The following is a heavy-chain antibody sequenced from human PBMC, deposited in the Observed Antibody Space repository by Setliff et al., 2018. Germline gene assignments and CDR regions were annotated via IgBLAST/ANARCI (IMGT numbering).Heavy chain of an antibody. CDR3: AKDPNGDFFGAFDT. CDR1: GFTFSSHG. CDR2: ISNWGTTI. D-gene: IGHD4-17*01. V-gene: IGHV3-48*03. Sequence: GGSLRLSCAVSGFTFSSHGMNWVRQAPGKGLEWVAYISNWGTTIYYADSVKGRFAISRDNAKNSLFLQMNSLRTEDSALYYCAKDPNGDFFGAFDTWGQGALVTVSS. J-gene: IGHJ5*02.